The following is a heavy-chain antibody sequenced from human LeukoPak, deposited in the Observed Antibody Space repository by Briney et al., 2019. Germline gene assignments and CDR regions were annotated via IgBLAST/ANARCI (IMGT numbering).Heavy chain of an antibody. D-gene: IGHD1-26*01. CDR2: ISGSGVMT. Sequence: GGSLRLSCAASGFTFSDYAMTWVRQAPGKGLEWVATISGSGVMTYYADSVKGRFTVSGDNSKNTLYLQMSSLTAADTAVYYCAKDRSIGTYYTFDHWGQGTLVTVSS. CDR1: GFTFSDYA. V-gene: IGHV3-23*01. J-gene: IGHJ4*02. CDR3: AKDRSIGTYYTFDH.